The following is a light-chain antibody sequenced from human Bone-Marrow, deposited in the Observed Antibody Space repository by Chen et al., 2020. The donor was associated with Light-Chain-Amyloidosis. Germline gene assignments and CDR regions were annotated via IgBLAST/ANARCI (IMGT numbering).Light chain of an antibody. CDR2: DDR. Sequence: SYVLTQPSSVSVAPGQTATIARGGNNIGSTSVHWYQQTPGQPPLLVVYDDRDRPSGSPERLYGYNSGNKATLPSSRVEAGDEADYYCQMWNGSSDRPVFVGGTKLNVL. J-gene: IGLJ3*02. CDR3: QMWNGSSDRPV. CDR1: NIGSTS. V-gene: IGLV3-21*02.